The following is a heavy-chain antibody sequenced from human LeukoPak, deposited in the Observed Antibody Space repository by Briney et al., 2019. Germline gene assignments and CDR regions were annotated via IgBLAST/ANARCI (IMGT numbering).Heavy chain of an antibody. CDR2: IHDSGTT. Sequence: SETPSLACTVSGGSISSYYWSWIRQPPGKGLEWFGYIHDSGTTNYNPSLKSRVTISVDTSKNQFSLKLSSVTAADTAVYYCARVSWFPGTSYYYMDVWGKGTTVTVSS. CDR1: GGSISSYY. CDR3: ARVSWFPGTSYYYMDV. D-gene: IGHD1-1*01. V-gene: IGHV4-59*01. J-gene: IGHJ6*03.